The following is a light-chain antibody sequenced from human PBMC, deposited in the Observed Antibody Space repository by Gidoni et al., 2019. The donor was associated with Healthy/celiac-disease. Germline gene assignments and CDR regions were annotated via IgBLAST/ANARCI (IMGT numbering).Light chain of an antibody. CDR1: QSVSSSY. Sequence: IVLTQSPGTLSLSTGERATLSCRASQSVSSSYLAWYQQKPGQAPRLLIYGASSRATGIPDRFSGSGSGTDFTLTISRLEPEDFAVYYCQQYGSSPPYTFXXXTKLEIK. CDR3: QQYGSSPPYT. CDR2: GAS. V-gene: IGKV3-20*01. J-gene: IGKJ2*01.